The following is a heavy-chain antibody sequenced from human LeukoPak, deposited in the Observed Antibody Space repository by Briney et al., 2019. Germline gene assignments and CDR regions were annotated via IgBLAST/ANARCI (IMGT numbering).Heavy chain of an antibody. CDR3: ARRRAGGWFGESRKDNWFDP. CDR2: IYPGDSDT. V-gene: IGHV5-51*01. Sequence: GESLKISCKGSGYSFTTYWIGWVRQMPGKGLEWMGIIYPGDSDTRYSPSFQGQVTISADKSINTAYLQWSSLKASDTAMYYCARRRAGGWFGESRKDNWFDPWGQGTLVTVSS. CDR1: GYSFTTYW. D-gene: IGHD3-10*01. J-gene: IGHJ5*02.